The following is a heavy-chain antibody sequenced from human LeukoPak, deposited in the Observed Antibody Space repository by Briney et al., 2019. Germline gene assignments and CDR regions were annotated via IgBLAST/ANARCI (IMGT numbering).Heavy chain of an antibody. Sequence: GGSLRLSCAASGFTFSSYAMSWVRQAPGKGLEWVSAISGSGGSTYYADSVKGRFTISRDNSKNTLYLQMNSLRAEDTAVYYCASPSSSWYRRLFDYWGQGTLVTVSS. CDR2: ISGSGGST. CDR1: GFTFSSYA. V-gene: IGHV3-23*01. J-gene: IGHJ4*02. CDR3: ASPSSSWYRRLFDY. D-gene: IGHD6-13*01.